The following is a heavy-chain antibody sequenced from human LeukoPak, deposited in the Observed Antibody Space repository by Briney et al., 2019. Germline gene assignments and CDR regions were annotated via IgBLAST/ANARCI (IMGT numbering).Heavy chain of an antibody. CDR1: GFTFSSYS. CDR2: ISSSSSYI. J-gene: IGHJ4*02. Sequence: GGSLKLSCAASGFTFSSYSMNWVRQAPGKGLEWVSSISSSSSYIYYADSVKGRFTISRDNAKNSLYLQMNSLRAEDTAVYYCARAGYYMLSWANFDYWDQGTLVTVSS. CDR3: ARAGYYMLSWANFDY. D-gene: IGHD3-9*01. V-gene: IGHV3-21*01.